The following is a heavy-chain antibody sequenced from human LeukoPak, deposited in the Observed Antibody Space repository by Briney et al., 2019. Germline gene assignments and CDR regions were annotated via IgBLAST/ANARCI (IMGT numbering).Heavy chain of an antibody. D-gene: IGHD1-1*01. CDR3: ARLDPSTDYFDY. Sequence: SETLSLTCAVYGGSFSGYYWSWIRQPPGKGLEWIGEINHSGSTNYNPSLKSRVTISVDTSKSQFSLKLSSVTAADTAVYYCARLDPSTDYFDYWGQGTLVTVSS. J-gene: IGHJ4*02. CDR2: INHSGST. V-gene: IGHV4-34*01. CDR1: GGSFSGYY.